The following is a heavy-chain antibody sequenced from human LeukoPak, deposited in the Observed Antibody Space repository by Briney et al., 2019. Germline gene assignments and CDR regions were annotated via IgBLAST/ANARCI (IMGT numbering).Heavy chain of an antibody. D-gene: IGHD5-24*01. CDR2: ISYDGSNK. CDR3: ARDFGEMATTNYFDY. CDR1: GFTFSSYA. Sequence: GRSLRLSCAASGFTFSSYAMHWVRQAPGKGLEWVAVISYDGSNKYYADSVKGRFTISRDNSKNTLYLQKNSLRAEDTAVYYCARDFGEMATTNYFDYWGQGTLVTVSS. J-gene: IGHJ4*02. V-gene: IGHV3-30-3*01.